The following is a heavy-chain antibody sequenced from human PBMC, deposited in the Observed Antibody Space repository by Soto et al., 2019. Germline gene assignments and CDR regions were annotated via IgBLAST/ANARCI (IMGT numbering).Heavy chain of an antibody. V-gene: IGHV5-51*01. Sequence: GESLKISCKGSGYSFTSYWIGWVRQMPGKGLEWMGIIYPGDSDTRYSPSFQGQVTISADKSISTAYLQWSSLKASDTAMYYCATRLRRFLEWPTRYYYYGMDVWGQGTTVTVSS. CDR3: ATRLRRFLEWPTRYYYYGMDV. CDR2: IYPGDSDT. J-gene: IGHJ6*02. D-gene: IGHD3-3*01. CDR1: GYSFTSYW.